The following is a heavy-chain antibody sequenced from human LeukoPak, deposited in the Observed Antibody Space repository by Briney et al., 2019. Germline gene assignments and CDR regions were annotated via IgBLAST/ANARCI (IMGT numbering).Heavy chain of an antibody. D-gene: IGHD6-13*01. CDR1: GGSISGYY. V-gene: IGHV4-59*01. CDR2: MYDSGST. J-gene: IGHJ6*02. CDR3: ARDRNGQQPDYFQYSMDV. Sequence: PSETLSLTCTVSGGSISGYYWNWIRQPPGKGLEWIGYMYDSGSTNYNPSLRSRVTISKDTSKNQFSLKLSSVTAADTAVYYCARDRNGQQPDYFQYSMDVWGQGTTVTVSS.